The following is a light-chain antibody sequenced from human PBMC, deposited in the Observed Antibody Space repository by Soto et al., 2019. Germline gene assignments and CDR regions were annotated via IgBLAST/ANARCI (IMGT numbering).Light chain of an antibody. J-gene: IGLJ3*02. Sequence: QSALTQPPSASGTPGQRVTISCSGSRSNIGSNPVQWYQQFPGTAPKLLIYRDNQRPSGVSDRFSGSKSGTSASLAISGLQSEDEADYHCATWEDTLYGPVFGGGTKLTVL. CDR3: ATWEDTLYGPV. CDR1: RSNIGSNP. CDR2: RDN. V-gene: IGLV1-44*01.